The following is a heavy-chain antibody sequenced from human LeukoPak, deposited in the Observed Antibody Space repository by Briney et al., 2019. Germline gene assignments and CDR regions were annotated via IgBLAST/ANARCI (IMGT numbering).Heavy chain of an antibody. Sequence: ASVKVSCKASGYTFTSYGISWVRQAPGQGLEWMGWISAYNGNTNYAQKLQGRVTMTTDTSTSTAYMELRSLRSDDTAVYYCARDHGYDILTGKTYYYYYYGMDVWGQGTTVTVSS. V-gene: IGHV1-18*01. CDR3: ARDHGYDILTGKTYYYYYYGMDV. CDR1: GYTFTSYG. CDR2: ISAYNGNT. D-gene: IGHD3-9*01. J-gene: IGHJ6*02.